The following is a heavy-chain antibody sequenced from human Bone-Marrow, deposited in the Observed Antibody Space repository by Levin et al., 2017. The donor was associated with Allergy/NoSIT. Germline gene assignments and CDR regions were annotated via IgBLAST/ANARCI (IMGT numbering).Heavy chain of an antibody. CDR1: GFTFSSAW. Sequence: GESLKISCAASGFTFSSAWMNWVRRAPGKGLEWVGRIKSKNDGETTDYAAPVNGRFTISRDDSKNAMYLQMNSLKTEDTAVYFCVTLLRAGVDVWGQGTAVTVSS. J-gene: IGHJ6*02. D-gene: IGHD2-21*02. CDR2: IKSKNDGETT. CDR3: VTLLRAGVDV. V-gene: IGHV3-15*01.